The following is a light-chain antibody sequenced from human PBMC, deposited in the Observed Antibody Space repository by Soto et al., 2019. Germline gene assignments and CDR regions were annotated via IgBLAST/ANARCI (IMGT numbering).Light chain of an antibody. CDR3: QQYNSYPWT. Sequence: EIVMTQSPATLSVSPGERATLSCRASQSVNINLAWYQQKPGQAPRLLIQGASTRATGTPARFSGSGSGTEFTLTISSLQSEDFATYYCQQYNSYPWTFGQGTKVEIK. V-gene: IGKV3-15*01. CDR1: QSVNIN. J-gene: IGKJ1*01. CDR2: GAS.